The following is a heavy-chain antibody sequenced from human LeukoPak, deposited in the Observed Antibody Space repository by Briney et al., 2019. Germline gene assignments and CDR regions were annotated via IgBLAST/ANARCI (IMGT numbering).Heavy chain of an antibody. CDR2: INPSGGST. CDR1: GYTFTSYY. CDR3: ARDVGSGSYRTYYYYYMDV. V-gene: IGHV1-46*01. Sequence: ASVKVSCKASGYTFTSYYMHWVRQAPGQGLEWMGIINPSGGSTSYAQKFQGRVTMTRDMSTSTVYMELRSLRSDDTAVYYCARDVGSGSYRTYYYYYMDVWGKGTTVTVSS. J-gene: IGHJ6*03. D-gene: IGHD3-10*01.